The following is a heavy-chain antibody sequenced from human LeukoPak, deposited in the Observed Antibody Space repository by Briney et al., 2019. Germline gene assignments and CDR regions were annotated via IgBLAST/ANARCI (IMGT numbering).Heavy chain of an antibody. J-gene: IGHJ6*02. D-gene: IGHD4-11*01. CDR2: ISGSGGST. CDR3: AKGLGVTLYYYYGMDV. CDR1: GGSISSSSYY. V-gene: IGHV3-23*01. Sequence: PSETLSLTCTVSGGSISSSSYYWGWIRQAPGKGLEWVSAISGSGGSTYYADSVKGRFTISRDNSKNTLYLQMNSLRADDTAVYYCAKGLGVTLYYYYGMDVWGQGTTATVSS.